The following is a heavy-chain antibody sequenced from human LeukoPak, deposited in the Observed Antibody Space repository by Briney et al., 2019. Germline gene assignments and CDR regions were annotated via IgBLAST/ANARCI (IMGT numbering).Heavy chain of an antibody. J-gene: IGHJ4*02. V-gene: IGHV3-21*01. CDR2: ISGSSSYI. D-gene: IGHD1/OR15-1a*01. Sequence: AGGCLRLSCAASGVGFRDYTMNWVRQAPGKGLEGRACISGSSSYIYFANSVRGPFTLSGDNAKNSLYLPMNSLSAEDTAVYYCAQDSPSRTATTQVPVDYWGQGTLVTVSS. CDR3: AQDSPSRTATTQVPVDY. CDR1: GVGFRDYT.